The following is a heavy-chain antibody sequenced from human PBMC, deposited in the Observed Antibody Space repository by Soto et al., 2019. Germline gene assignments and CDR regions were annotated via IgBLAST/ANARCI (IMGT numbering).Heavy chain of an antibody. D-gene: IGHD4-4*01. J-gene: IGHJ6*02. Sequence: EVQLVESGGGLVQPGGSLRLSCAASGFTFSSYWMHWVRQAPGKGLVWVSRINSDGSSTSYADSVKGRFTISRDNAKNTLYLQMNSLRAEDTAVYYCASLPTGTSPGKKYYYGMDVWGQGTTVTVSS. V-gene: IGHV3-74*01. CDR2: INSDGSST. CDR3: ASLPTGTSPGKKYYYGMDV. CDR1: GFTFSSYW.